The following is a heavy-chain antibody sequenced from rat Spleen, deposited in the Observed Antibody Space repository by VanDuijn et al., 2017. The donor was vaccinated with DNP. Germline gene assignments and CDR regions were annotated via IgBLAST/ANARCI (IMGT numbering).Heavy chain of an antibody. J-gene: IGHJ2*01. CDR2: ITSSGGST. Sequence: EVQLVESGGGLVQPGRSLKLSCAASGFTFNKYWMTWIRQVPGKGLEWVAAITSSGGSTYYGDSVKGRFTISRDNAKSTLYLQMNSLRSEDTATYYCARLGGSPFDYWGQGVMVTVSS. D-gene: IGHD5-1*01. CDR3: ARLGGSPFDY. V-gene: IGHV5-31*01. CDR1: GFTFNKYW.